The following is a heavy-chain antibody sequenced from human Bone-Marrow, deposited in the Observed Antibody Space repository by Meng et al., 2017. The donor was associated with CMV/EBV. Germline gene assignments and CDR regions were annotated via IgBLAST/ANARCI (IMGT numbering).Heavy chain of an antibody. CDR1: GESISSSGHY. J-gene: IGHJ5*02. Sequence: CTVSGESISSSGHYWSWIRQHPGKGLEWIGNIHYSGGTHYNPSLKSRLSLSVATSKNQFSLKLSSVTAADTAVYYCARDRVLLGLDPWGQGSLVTVSS. CDR2: IHYSGGT. CDR3: ARDRVLLGLDP. D-gene: IGHD2-15*01. V-gene: IGHV4-31*03.